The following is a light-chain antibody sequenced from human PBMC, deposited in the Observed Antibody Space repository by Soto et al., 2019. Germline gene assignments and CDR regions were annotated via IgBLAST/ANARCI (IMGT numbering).Light chain of an antibody. Sequence: EIVLTQSPDTRSLSPGQRATLSCRASQSVRSDYFAWYQQKPGQAPRVIIFGVSTRATGVPDRFSGSGSGTDFTLTISRLEPEDFALYYCQQYGNSPLTFGGGTKVDIK. CDR2: GVS. V-gene: IGKV3-20*01. J-gene: IGKJ4*01. CDR3: QQYGNSPLT. CDR1: QSVRSDY.